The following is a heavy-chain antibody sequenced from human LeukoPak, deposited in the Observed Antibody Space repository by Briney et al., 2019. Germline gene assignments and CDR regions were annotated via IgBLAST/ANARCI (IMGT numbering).Heavy chain of an antibody. CDR1: GDSISAYY. CDR2: IYYSGST. CDR3: ARRRDDSHFDY. D-gene: IGHD3-22*01. Sequence: SETLSLTCSVSGDSISAYYWSWLRQPPGKGLEWIGYIYYSGSTFYNPSLSSRVTISVDTSKNQFSLWLRSVTAADTAVYYCARRRDDSHFDYWGQGTLVTVSS. J-gene: IGHJ4*02. V-gene: IGHV4-59*08.